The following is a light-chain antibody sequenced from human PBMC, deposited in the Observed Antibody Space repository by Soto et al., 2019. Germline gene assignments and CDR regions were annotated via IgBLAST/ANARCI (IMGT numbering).Light chain of an antibody. CDR1: SSDVGGYNY. V-gene: IGLV2-11*01. CDR2: DVT. Sequence: QSALTQPRSVSGSPGQSLTISCTGTSSDVGGYNYVSWYQEHPGKAPKLIIYDVTKRPSGVPDRFSGSKSGNTASLSISGLQAEDEADYYCCSYAGGYSHVVFGGGTQLTVL. J-gene: IGLJ2*01. CDR3: CSYAGGYSHVV.